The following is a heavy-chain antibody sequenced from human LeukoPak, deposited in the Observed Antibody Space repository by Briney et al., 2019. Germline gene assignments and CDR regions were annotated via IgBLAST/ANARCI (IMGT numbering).Heavy chain of an antibody. CDR1: EFTFTTYW. CDR3: AKDSARKSIVGSTTRGVNDY. D-gene: IGHD1-26*01. J-gene: IGHJ4*02. Sequence: GGSLRLSCEASEFTFTTYWMSWVRQAPGKGLEWVANIKQDGSEKYYVDSVKGRLTISRDNAKNSLYLQVNSLRAEDMTVYYCAKDSARKSIVGSTTRGVNDYWGQGTLVTVSS. V-gene: IGHV3-7*03. CDR2: IKQDGSEK.